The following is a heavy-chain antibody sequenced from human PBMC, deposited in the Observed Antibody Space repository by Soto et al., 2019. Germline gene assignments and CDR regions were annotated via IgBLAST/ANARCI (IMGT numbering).Heavy chain of an antibody. CDR3: ARDRGSFSGSGWSLFDY. J-gene: IGHJ4*02. CDR1: GDSVSSNSAA. Sequence: SQTLSLTCAISGDSVSSNSAAWYWIRQSPSRGLEWLGRTYYRSKWYNDYAVSVKSRITINPDTSKNQFSLQLNSVTPEDTAVYYCARDRGSFSGSGWSLFDYWGQGTLVTVSS. D-gene: IGHD6-19*01. CDR2: TYYRSKWYN. V-gene: IGHV6-1*01.